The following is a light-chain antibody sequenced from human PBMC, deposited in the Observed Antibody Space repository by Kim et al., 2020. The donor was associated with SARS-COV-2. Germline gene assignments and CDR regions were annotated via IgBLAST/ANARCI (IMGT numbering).Light chain of an antibody. CDR2: AAS. J-gene: IGKJ1*01. CDR3: QQYDHYPRT. V-gene: IGKV1D-16*01. CDR1: QSISSW. Sequence: DIQMTQSPSLVSASVGDTVTITCRASQSISSWLAWYQQKPEKAPKSLIYAASSLQSGVPSRFSGSGSGTHFILTINSLQPEDFATYYCQQYDHYPRTFGQGTKVEIK.